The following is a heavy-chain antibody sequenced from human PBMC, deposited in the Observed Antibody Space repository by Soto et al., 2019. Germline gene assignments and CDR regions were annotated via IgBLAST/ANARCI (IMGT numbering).Heavy chain of an antibody. D-gene: IGHD2-15*01. CDR3: ARGGYCSGGSSYSHLRPWSFDL. J-gene: IGHJ2*01. CDR2: ISSNGGST. Sequence: GGSLRLSCAASGFTFSTYVMHWVRQAPGKGLEFVSVISSNGGSTYYANSVKGRFTVSRDNSKNTLYLEMGSLRAEDMAVYYCARGGYCSGGSSYSHLRPWSFDLWGRGTQVTVSS. CDR1: GFTFSTYV. V-gene: IGHV3-64*01.